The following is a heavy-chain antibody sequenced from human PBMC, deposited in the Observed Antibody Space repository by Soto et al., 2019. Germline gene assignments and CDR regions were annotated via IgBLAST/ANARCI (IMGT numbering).Heavy chain of an antibody. V-gene: IGHV3-23*01. CDR1: LFTVSNYV. J-gene: IGHJ5*02. CDR3: AKVDEYVSGSLRIFDP. CDR2: ISEPGRST. D-gene: IGHD3-10*01. Sequence: GSLTLSSVASLFTVSNYVMSCVRQAPRKGLEWVLTISEPGRSTHYADSVKGWFTISGDNAKNTLYLEMSSLRAEDTAVYYCAKVDEYVSGSLRIFDPWGEGTLVTVSS.